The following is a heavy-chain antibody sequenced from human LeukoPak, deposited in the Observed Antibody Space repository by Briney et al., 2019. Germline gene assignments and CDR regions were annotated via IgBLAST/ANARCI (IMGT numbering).Heavy chain of an antibody. CDR1: GYTFTSYD. J-gene: IGHJ6*02. CDR2: MNPNSGNT. D-gene: IGHD3-3*01. Sequence: ASVKVSCKASGYTFTSYDINWVRQATGQGLEWMGWMNPNSGNTGYAQKFQGRVAMTRNTSISTAYMELSSLGSEDTAVYYCARGAPKYYDFWSGYYGYYYYGMDVWGQGTTVTVSS. CDR3: ARGAPKYYDFWSGYYGYYYYGMDV. V-gene: IGHV1-8*01.